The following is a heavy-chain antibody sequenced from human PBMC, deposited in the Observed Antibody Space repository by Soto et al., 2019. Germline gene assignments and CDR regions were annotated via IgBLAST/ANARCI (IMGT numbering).Heavy chain of an antibody. V-gene: IGHV4-59*12. Sequence: PSETLSLTCTVSGDSISGYYWSWIRQPPGKGLEWIGYIYYSGSTNYNPSLRSRVTIFLDTSKNQFSLKLSSVTAADTAVYYCARDILPGRYGMDVWGQGTTVTVSS. CDR2: IYYSGST. J-gene: IGHJ6*02. CDR3: ARDILPGRYGMDV. CDR1: GDSISGYY. D-gene: IGHD3-9*01.